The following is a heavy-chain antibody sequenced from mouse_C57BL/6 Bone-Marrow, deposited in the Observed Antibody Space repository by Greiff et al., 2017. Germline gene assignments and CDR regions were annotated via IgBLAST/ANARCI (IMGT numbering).Heavy chain of an antibody. CDR2: INYDGSST. CDR1: GFTFSDYY. J-gene: IGHJ1*03. Sequence: EVMLVESEGGLVQPGSSMKLSCTASGFTFSDYYMAWVRQVPEKGLEWVANINYDGSSTYYLDSLKSRFIISRDNAKNILYLQMSSLKSEDTATYYCARSLIRQVVAPYWYLDVWGTGTTVTVSS. CDR3: ARSLIRQVVAPYWYLDV. V-gene: IGHV5-16*01. D-gene: IGHD1-1*01.